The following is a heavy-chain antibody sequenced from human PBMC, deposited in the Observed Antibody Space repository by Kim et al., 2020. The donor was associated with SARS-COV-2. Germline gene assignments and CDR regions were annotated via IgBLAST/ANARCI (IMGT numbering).Heavy chain of an antibody. CDR2: IYYSGST. CDR3: ARDTYSSSWYVPTKDYGMDV. D-gene: IGHD6-13*01. V-gene: IGHV4-59*13. CDR1: GGSISSYY. Sequence: SESLSLTCTVSGGSISSYYWSWIRQPPGKGLEWIGYIYYSGSTNYNPSLKSRVTISVDTSKNQFSLKLSSVTAADTAVYYCARDTYSSSWYVPTKDYGMDVWGQGTTVTVSS. J-gene: IGHJ6*02.